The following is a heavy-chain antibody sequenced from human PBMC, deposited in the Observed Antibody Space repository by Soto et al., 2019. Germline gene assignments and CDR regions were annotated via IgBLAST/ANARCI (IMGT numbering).Heavy chain of an antibody. Sequence: QVQLVQSGAEVKKPGASVKVSCKASGYTFTHYYIHWVRQAPGQGLEWMGIINPNGGSTTYEQKFRAGLTIPGDTSTSTVYMELSSLRSEDSAVYYCATSVNSAMAFDYWGQGTLVTVSS. J-gene: IGHJ4*02. CDR3: ATSVNSAMAFDY. D-gene: IGHD5-18*01. CDR2: INPNGGST. CDR1: GYTFTHYY. V-gene: IGHV1-46*01.